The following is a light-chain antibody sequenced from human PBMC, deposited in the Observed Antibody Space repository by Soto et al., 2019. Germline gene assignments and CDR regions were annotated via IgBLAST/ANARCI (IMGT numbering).Light chain of an antibody. Sequence: SALTQPASVSGSPGQSITISCTETSSDVGGYNYVSWYQQRPGEAPKLMIYEVSNRPSGVSNRFSGSKSGNTASLTISGLQAEDEADYYCSSYTSSTTLVFGTGTKLTVL. J-gene: IGLJ1*01. CDR3: SSYTSSTTLV. CDR1: SSDVGGYNY. V-gene: IGLV2-14*01. CDR2: EVS.